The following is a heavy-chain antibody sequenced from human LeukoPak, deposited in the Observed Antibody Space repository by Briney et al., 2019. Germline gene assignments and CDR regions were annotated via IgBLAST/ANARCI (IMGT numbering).Heavy chain of an antibody. CDR3: AREGGTVVAGRFDY. CDR1: GINFRASG. J-gene: IGHJ4*02. CDR2: IQTDGSDK. Sequence: PGGSLRLSCAASGINFRASGMHWVRQAPGMGLEWVTFIQTDGSDKKYAASVAGRFTISRDNSKNTVYLHMNSLRPDDTALYYCAREGGTVVAGRFDYWGQGTLVTVSS. V-gene: IGHV3-30*02. D-gene: IGHD6-19*01.